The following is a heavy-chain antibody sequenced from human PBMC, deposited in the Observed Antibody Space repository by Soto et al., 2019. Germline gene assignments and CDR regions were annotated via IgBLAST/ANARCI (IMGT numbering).Heavy chain of an antibody. J-gene: IGHJ4*02. CDR1: GFTFSSYA. Sequence: GGSLRLSCAAYGFTFSSYAMNWVRQAPGKGLEWVSIISSSGSTIYYAETVKGRFTISRDNAKNSLYLQMNSLRAEDTAVYYCARGVPYYDFWSCSSDYWGQGTLVTVSS. CDR2: ISSSGSTI. CDR3: ARGVPYYDFWSCSSDY. V-gene: IGHV3-48*03. D-gene: IGHD3-3*01.